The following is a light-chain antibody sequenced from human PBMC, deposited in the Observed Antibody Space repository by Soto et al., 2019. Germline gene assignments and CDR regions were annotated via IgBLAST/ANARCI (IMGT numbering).Light chain of an antibody. J-gene: IGLJ3*02. V-gene: IGLV1-47*02. CDR1: SSNIGSNY. Sequence: QSVLTQPPSASGTPGQRVTISCSGSSSNIGSNYVYWYQQLPGTAPKLLVFDDNQRPSGVPDRFSDSKSGTSASLAISGLRSEDEADYYCAAWDDILNGWVFGGGTKVTVL. CDR2: DDN. CDR3: AAWDDILNGWV.